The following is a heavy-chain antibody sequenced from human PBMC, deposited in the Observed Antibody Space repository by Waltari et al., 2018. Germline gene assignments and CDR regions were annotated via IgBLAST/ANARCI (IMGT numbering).Heavy chain of an antibody. CDR2: ISGSGGSK. V-gene: IGHV3-23*01. CDR3: AKDFLRNFDWFP. Sequence: EVHLLEPGGGLVQPGGSLRLSCAASGFTFSSYATSWVRPAPGKGLEWVSAISGSGGSKYYADSVKGRFTISRDNSRNTLYLEMNSRRAEDTAVYYCAKDFLRNFDWFPWGQGTLVTVSS. CDR1: GFTFSSYA. D-gene: IGHD3-9*01. J-gene: IGHJ5*02.